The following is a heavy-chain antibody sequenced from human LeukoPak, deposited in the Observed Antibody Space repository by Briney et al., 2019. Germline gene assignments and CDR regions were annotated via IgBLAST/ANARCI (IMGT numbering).Heavy chain of an antibody. V-gene: IGHV5-51*01. Sequence: GGSLQISCQGSGSRFTTYWIGWVRQVPGKGLEWMGIIYPADSDTRYSPSFQGQVTISADKSISTAYLQWSSLKASDTAMYYWARSGGSYWFDPWGQGSLVTVSS. CDR2: IYPADSDT. CDR3: ARSGGSYWFDP. CDR1: GSRFTTYW. J-gene: IGHJ5*02. D-gene: IGHD2-15*01.